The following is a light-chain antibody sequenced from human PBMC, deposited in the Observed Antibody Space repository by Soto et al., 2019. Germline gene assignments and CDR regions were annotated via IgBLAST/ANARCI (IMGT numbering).Light chain of an antibody. Sequence: EIVMTQSPATLSVSPGGRATLSCRASQSISDTLAWYQQKPGQAPRLLIYGASTRATGIPARFSGSGSGTEFTLTISGLQSEDFATYYCQQYNNWPVTFGGGTKVDIK. CDR3: QQYNNWPVT. CDR1: QSISDT. J-gene: IGKJ4*02. V-gene: IGKV3-15*01. CDR2: GAS.